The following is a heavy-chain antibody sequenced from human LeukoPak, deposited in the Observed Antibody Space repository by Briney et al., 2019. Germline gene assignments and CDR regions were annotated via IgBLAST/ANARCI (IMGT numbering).Heavy chain of an antibody. D-gene: IGHD2-21*02. CDR3: ATDSVTARHYYYYYGMDV. Sequence: ASVKVSCKASGYTLTELSMHWVRQAPGKGLEWMGGFDPEDGETIYAQKFQGRVTMTEDTSTDTAYMELSSLRSEDTAVYYCATDSVTARHYYYYYGMDVWGQGTTVTVSS. CDR1: GYTLTELS. V-gene: IGHV1-24*01. J-gene: IGHJ6*02. CDR2: FDPEDGET.